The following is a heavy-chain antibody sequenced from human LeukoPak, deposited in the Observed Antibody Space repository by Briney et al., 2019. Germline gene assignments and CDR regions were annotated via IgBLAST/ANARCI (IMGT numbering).Heavy chain of an antibody. V-gene: IGHV4-59*01. CDR1: GGSFSGYS. Sequence: KPSETLSLTCAVYGGSFSGYSWSWIRQPPGKGLECIGHIYYTGSTYYKPSLESRVTISVDTAKNQISLKLSSVTAADTAVYYCARYEEFSTGYSASSPRHYFDHWGQGTLVTVSS. CDR3: ARYEEFSTGYSASSPRHYFDH. CDR2: IYYTGST. D-gene: IGHD3/OR15-3a*01. J-gene: IGHJ4*02.